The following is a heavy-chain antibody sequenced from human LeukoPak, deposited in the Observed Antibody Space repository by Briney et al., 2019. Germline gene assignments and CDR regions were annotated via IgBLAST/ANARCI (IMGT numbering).Heavy chain of an antibody. D-gene: IGHD6-13*01. CDR3: ARDGTAAGLYYDL. Sequence: GGSLRLSCEVSGFTFTDYWMNWVRQAPGKGPEWVASIRQDGSEKTYVDSVKGRFTISRDNTKNSLSLQLNGLRAEDTAVYYCARDGTAAGLYYDLWGQGTLVTVSS. CDR1: GFTFTDYW. V-gene: IGHV3-7*01. J-gene: IGHJ4*01. CDR2: IRQDGSEK.